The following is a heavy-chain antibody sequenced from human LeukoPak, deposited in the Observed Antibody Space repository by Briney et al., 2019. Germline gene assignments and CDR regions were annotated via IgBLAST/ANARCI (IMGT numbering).Heavy chain of an antibody. CDR2: ISGSGGST. J-gene: IGHJ4*02. D-gene: IGHD6-6*01. CDR3: ANLAGAAPRYSSSSVDF. Sequence: PGGSLRLSCAASGFTFSSYAMSWVRQAPGKGLEWVSTISGSGGSTYYADSVKGRFTISRDNSKNTLYLQMHSLRAEDTAVYYCANLAGAAPRYSSSSVDFWGQGTLVTVSS. CDR1: GFTFSSYA. V-gene: IGHV3-23*01.